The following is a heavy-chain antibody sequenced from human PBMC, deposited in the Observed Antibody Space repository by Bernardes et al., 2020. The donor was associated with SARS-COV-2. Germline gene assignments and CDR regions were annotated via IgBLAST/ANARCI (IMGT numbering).Heavy chain of an antibody. CDR1: GYTFTNYW. CDR2: IYPGDSDT. Sequence: KVSCKASGYTFTNYWIGWVRQMPGKGLEWMGIIYPGDSDTKYSPSFQGRVTISADKSVNTAYLQWSSLKASDTAIYYCARRRYGDFGVDVWGQGTTVTVSS. J-gene: IGHJ6*02. D-gene: IGHD4-17*01. V-gene: IGHV5-51*01. CDR3: ARRRYGDFGVDV.